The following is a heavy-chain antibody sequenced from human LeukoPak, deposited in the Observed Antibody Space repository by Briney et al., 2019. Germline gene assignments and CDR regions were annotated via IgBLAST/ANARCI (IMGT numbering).Heavy chain of an antibody. V-gene: IGHV5-51*01. CDR1: GYSFTSYW. CDR2: IYPGDSDT. D-gene: IGHD5-18*01. CDR3: ARLIRTTRGYSYGYGGNWFDP. J-gene: IGHJ5*02. Sequence: GESLKVSCKGSGYSFTSYWIGWVRQMPGKGLEWMGIIYPGDSDTRYSPSFQGQVTISADKSISTAYLQWSSLKASDTATYYCARLIRTTRGYSYGYGGNWFDPWGQGTLATVSS.